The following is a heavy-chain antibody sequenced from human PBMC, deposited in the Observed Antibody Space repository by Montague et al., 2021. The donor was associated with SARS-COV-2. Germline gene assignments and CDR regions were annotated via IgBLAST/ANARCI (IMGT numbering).Heavy chain of an antibody. CDR3: ARSYYYDSSGYYPDAFDI. J-gene: IGHJ3*02. V-gene: IGHV3-48*03. D-gene: IGHD3-22*01. CDR1: GFTFSSSE. Sequence: SLRLSCAASGFTFSSSEMNWVRQAPGKGLEWVSYISSSGRTIYYADSVKGRFTISRDHAKNSLYLQMNSLRAEDTAVYYCARSYYYDSSGYYPDAFDIWGQGTMVTVSS. CDR2: ISSSGRTI.